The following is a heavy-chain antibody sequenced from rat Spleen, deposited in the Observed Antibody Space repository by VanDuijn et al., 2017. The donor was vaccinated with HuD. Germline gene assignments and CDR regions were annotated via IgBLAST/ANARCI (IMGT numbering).Heavy chain of an antibody. CDR3: TAYSSYWYFDF. CDR2: ITNAAGKV. D-gene: IGHD1-2*01. J-gene: IGHJ1*01. CDR1: GFTFNNYW. V-gene: IGHV5-31*01. Sequence: EVQLVESGGGLVQPGGSLKLSCVASGFTFNNYWMTWIRQAPGKGLEWVASITNAAGKVYYPDSVKGRFTISRDNAKSTLYLQMNSLRSEDTATYYCTAYSSYWYFDFWGPGTMVTVSS.